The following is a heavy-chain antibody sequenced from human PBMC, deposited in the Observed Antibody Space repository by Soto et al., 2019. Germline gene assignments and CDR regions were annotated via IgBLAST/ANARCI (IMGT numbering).Heavy chain of an antibody. Sequence: QVRLQESGPGLVKPSETLSLTCTVSGGSISRYYWSWIRQPPGKGLEWIGYMYNTGSTIYNPSLKCPVPISVDTSKNQFSLKLNSVTAADTAVYYCARDLWGYCGADCYPLDVWGQGTTVTVSS. D-gene: IGHD2-21*02. V-gene: IGHV4-59*01. CDR1: GGSISRYY. J-gene: IGHJ6*02. CDR3: ARDLWGYCGADCYPLDV. CDR2: MYNTGST.